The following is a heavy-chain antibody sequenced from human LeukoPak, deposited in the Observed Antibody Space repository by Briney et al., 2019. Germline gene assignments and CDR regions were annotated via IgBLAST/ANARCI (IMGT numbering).Heavy chain of an antibody. V-gene: IGHV1-18*01. Sequence: ASVKVSCKASGYTFTSYGISWVRQAPGQGLEWMGWISAYNGNTNYAQKLQGRVTMTTDTSTSTAYMELRSLRSDDTAVYYCARGSDFWSGYYTPYYVDYWGQGTLVTVSS. CDR1: GYTFTSYG. D-gene: IGHD3-3*01. CDR3: ARGSDFWSGYYTPYYVDY. CDR2: ISAYNGNT. J-gene: IGHJ4*02.